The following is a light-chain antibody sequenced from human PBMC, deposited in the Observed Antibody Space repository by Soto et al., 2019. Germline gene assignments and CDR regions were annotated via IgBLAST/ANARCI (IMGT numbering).Light chain of an antibody. J-gene: IGLJ2*01. CDR2: EVS. CDR1: SSDVGGYNY. V-gene: IGLV2-8*01. Sequence: QSVLTQPPSASGSPGQSVTISCTGTSSDVGGYNYVSWYQQHPGKAPKLMIYEVSKRPSGVPYRFSGSKSGNTASLTVSGLQAEDEADYYCSSYAGSSGVVFGGGTKLTVL. CDR3: SSYAGSSGVV.